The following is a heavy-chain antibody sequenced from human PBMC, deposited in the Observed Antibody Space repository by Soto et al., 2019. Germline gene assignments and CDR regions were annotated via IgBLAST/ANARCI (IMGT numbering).Heavy chain of an antibody. D-gene: IGHD3-16*01. Sequence: EVQLVESGGGLVQLGRSLRLSCAASGFTFDDYAMHWVRQAPGKGLEWVSGISWNSGSIGYADSVKGRFTISRDNAKNSLYLQMNSLRAEDTALYYCAKEGGALDLGYWGQGTLVTVSS. J-gene: IGHJ4*02. V-gene: IGHV3-9*01. CDR3: AKEGGALDLGY. CDR2: ISWNSGSI. CDR1: GFTFDDYA.